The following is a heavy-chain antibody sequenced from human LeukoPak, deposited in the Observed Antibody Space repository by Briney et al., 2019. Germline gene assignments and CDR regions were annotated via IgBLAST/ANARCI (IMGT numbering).Heavy chain of an antibody. J-gene: IGHJ6*02. Sequence: SETLSLTCTVSGGPISRYYWRWMRQPPGKGRVGFGYIYYSGSTNYNTFLKSRVTIAVDTSKNQFSLKLSSVTAADTAVYYCARDLTYGPERNGMDVWGQGTTVTVSS. D-gene: IGHD4-17*01. CDR2: IYYSGST. CDR3: ARDLTYGPERNGMDV. CDR1: GGPISRYY. V-gene: IGHV4-59*01.